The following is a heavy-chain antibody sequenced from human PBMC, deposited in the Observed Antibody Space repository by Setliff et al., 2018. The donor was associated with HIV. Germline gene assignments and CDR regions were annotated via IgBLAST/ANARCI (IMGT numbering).Heavy chain of an antibody. CDR2: IIPIFGTA. V-gene: IGHV1-69*05. CDR1: GGTFSSYA. D-gene: IGHD3-22*01. J-gene: IGHJ4*02. CDR3: ARGGVYYYDSTGWSMDY. Sequence: GASVKVSCKASGGTFSSYAISWVRQAPGQGLEWMGGIIPIFGTANYAQNFQGRVTITTDESTNTAYMELTSPRSEDTAVYYCARGGVYYYDSTGWSMDYWGQGTLVTVSS.